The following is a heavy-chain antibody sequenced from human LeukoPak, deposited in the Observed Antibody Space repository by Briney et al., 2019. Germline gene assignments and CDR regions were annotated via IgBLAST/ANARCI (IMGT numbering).Heavy chain of an antibody. CDR3: GKVDPHIVAGARGDAFEI. Sequence: ASVKVSCKASGYRFSNFGITWVRQAPGQGLEWMGWTSPYDDNPEYAKKFQGRVTMTTDTSTSTAYMELGSLRPDDTAMYYCGKVDPHIVAGARGDAFEIWGQGTMVSVCS. CDR2: TSPYDDNP. J-gene: IGHJ3*02. CDR1: GYRFSNFG. V-gene: IGHV1-18*01. D-gene: IGHD1-26*01.